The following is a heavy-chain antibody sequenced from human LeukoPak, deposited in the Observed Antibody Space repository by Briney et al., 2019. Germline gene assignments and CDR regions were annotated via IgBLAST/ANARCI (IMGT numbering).Heavy chain of an antibody. Sequence: GGSLRLSCAASGFTFSSYAMHWVRQAPGKGLEYVSAISSNGGSTYYANSVKGRFTISRDNPKNTLYLQMGSLRAEDMAVYYCARAIAVAGTFWFDPWGQGTLVTVSS. D-gene: IGHD6-19*01. CDR3: ARAIAVAGTFWFDP. J-gene: IGHJ5*02. V-gene: IGHV3-64*01. CDR1: GFTFSSYA. CDR2: ISSNGGST.